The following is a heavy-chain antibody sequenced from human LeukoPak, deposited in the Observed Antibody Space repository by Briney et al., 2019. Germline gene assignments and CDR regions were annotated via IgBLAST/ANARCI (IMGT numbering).Heavy chain of an antibody. D-gene: IGHD6-13*01. Sequence: GGPLRLSCAASGFTFSSYSMNWVRQAPGKGLEWVSSISSSSSYIYYADSVKGRFTISRDNAKNSLYLQMNSLRAEDTAVYYCARGSASYSSSWDPLDVWGQGTTVTVSS. J-gene: IGHJ6*02. CDR1: GFTFSSYS. CDR2: ISSSSSYI. V-gene: IGHV3-21*01. CDR3: ARGSASYSSSWDPLDV.